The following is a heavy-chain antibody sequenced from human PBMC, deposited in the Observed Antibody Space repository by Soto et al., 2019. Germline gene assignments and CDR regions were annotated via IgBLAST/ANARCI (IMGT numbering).Heavy chain of an antibody. Sequence: AGGSLRLSCAASGFTFSDYCMSWIRQAPGKGLEWVSYISSSDNIIYYADSVKGRFTISRDNAKNSLYLQMNSLRAEDTAVYYCARDLGYYDSSGYFDYWGQGTMVTVYS. D-gene: IGHD3-22*01. CDR1: GFTFSDYC. V-gene: IGHV3-11*01. CDR2: ISSSDNII. CDR3: ARDLGYYDSSGYFDY. J-gene: IGHJ4*02.